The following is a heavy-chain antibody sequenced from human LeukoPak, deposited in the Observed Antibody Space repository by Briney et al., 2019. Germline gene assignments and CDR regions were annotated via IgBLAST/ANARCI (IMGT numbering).Heavy chain of an antibody. CDR3: ARGDGGSSTVPIYWFDS. V-gene: IGHV4-59*01. J-gene: IGHJ5*01. CDR1: GGSISSYY. Sequence: SETLSLTCTVSGGSISSYYWSWIRQPPGKGLEWIGYIYYSGSTNYNPSLKSRVTISVDTSRNQFSLKLSSVAAADTAVYYCARGDGGSSTVPIYWFDSWGQGTLVTVSS. CDR2: IYYSGST. D-gene: IGHD4-17*01.